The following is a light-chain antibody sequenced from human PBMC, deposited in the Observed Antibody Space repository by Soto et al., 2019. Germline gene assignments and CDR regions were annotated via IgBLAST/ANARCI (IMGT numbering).Light chain of an antibody. Sequence: QSVLTQPPSLSGAPGQRVTISCTGSSSNIGPDSGVYWYQQLPGTAPKLLIFGDSIRPSGVPDRFSGSKSGTSASLAITGLQAEDEAHYYCQSYDRSLSAVVFGGGTKLTVL. CDR3: QSYDRSLSAVV. CDR2: GDS. V-gene: IGLV1-40*01. CDR1: SSNIGPDSG. J-gene: IGLJ2*01.